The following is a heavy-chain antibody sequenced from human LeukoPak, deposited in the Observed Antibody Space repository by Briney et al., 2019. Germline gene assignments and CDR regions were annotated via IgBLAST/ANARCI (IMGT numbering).Heavy chain of an antibody. CDR2: FSAYNGNT. D-gene: IGHD3-10*01. CDR1: GYTFTSYG. CDR3: ARDRGDYYGSGSYYKHFDY. Sequence: GASVKVSCKASGYTFTSYGISWVRQAPGQGLEWMGWFSAYNGNTKYAQKLQGRVTTTTDTSTSTAYMELRSLRSDDTAVYYCARDRGDYYGSGSYYKHFDYWGQGTLVTVSS. V-gene: IGHV1-18*01. J-gene: IGHJ4*02.